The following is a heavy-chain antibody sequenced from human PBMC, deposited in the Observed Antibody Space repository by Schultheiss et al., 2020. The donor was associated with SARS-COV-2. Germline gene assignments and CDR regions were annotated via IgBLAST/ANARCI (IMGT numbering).Heavy chain of an antibody. J-gene: IGHJ4*02. CDR3: ARSIAVAGKNNLGRLDY. D-gene: IGHD6-19*01. Sequence: GGSLRLSCAASGFTFSSYAMHWVRQAPGKGLEWVAVISYDGSNKYYADSVKGRFTISRDNSKNTLYLQMNRLRAEDTAVYYCARSIAVAGKNNLGRLDYWGQGTLVTVSS. CDR2: ISYDGSNK. CDR1: GFTFSSYA. V-gene: IGHV3-30*04.